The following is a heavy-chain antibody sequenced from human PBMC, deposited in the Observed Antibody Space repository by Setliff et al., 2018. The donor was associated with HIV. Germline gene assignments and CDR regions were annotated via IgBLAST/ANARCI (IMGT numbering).Heavy chain of an antibody. Sequence: ASVKVSCKASGYSFTNYAINWLRQAPGRGLEWMGWIHTEQGFPMYAQGFTGRFVSSLDPSVSTAYLQINSLNPDDGAVYYCAVDRHAFDIWGQGTVVTVSS. CDR1: GYSFTNYA. J-gene: IGHJ3*02. V-gene: IGHV7-4-1*02. CDR2: IHTEQGFP. D-gene: IGHD5-12*01. CDR3: AVDRHAFDI.